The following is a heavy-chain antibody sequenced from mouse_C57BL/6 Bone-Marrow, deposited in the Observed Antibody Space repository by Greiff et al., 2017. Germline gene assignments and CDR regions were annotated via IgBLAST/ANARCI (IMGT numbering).Heavy chain of an antibody. CDR1: GYTFTSYW. V-gene: IGHV1-69*01. J-gene: IGHJ1*03. D-gene: IGHD2-3*01. Sequence: VQLQQPGAELVMPGASVKLSCKASGYTFTSYWMHWVKQRPGQGLEWIGEIDPSDSYTNYNQKFKGKSTLTVDKSSSPAYMQLSSLTSEDSAGYYCAREGYYCWYFDVWGTGTTVTVSS. CDR2: IDPSDSYT. CDR3: AREGYYCWYFDV.